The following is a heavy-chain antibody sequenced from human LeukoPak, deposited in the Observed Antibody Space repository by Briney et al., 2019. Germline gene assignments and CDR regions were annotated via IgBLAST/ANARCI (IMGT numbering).Heavy chain of an antibody. CDR2: SNHRGST. J-gene: IGHJ6*02. CDR3: ARLSGYYYLGPYYYYGMDV. CDR1: GGSFSGYY. V-gene: IGHV4-34*01. D-gene: IGHD3-22*01. Sequence: SETLSITCAVYGGSFSGYYWSWIRQPLGKGLEGIGESNHRGSTNYDPSLKSRATISVDTSKKQFSLKLSSVTAADTAVYYCARLSGYYYLGPYYYYGMDVWGQGTTVTVSS.